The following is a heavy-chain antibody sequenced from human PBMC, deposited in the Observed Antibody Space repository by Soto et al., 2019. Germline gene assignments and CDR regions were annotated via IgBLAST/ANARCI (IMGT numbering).Heavy chain of an antibody. Sequence: SDTLSLTCTVSGDSISSSYWSWIRQPPGKGLEWIGYMYYSGSTSYNPSLNSRVTLSVDTSKNQFFLKLSFVTAADTAVYYCARHRALNWFDPWGQGTLVNVSS. CDR2: MYYSGST. CDR3: ARHRALNWFDP. V-gene: IGHV4-59*08. J-gene: IGHJ5*02. CDR1: GDSISSSY.